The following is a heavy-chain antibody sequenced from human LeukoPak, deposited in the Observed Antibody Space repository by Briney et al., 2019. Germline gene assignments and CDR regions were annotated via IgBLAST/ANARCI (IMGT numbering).Heavy chain of an antibody. CDR3: ARDPVTVAGTRWFDY. CDR1: GFTFSSYA. CDR2: ISYDGSIQ. J-gene: IGHJ4*02. D-gene: IGHD6-19*01. V-gene: IGHV3-30-3*01. Sequence: GGSLRLSCAASGFTFSSYAMHWVGQAPGKGLEWVAVISYDGSIQFYADSVMGRFTISRDNSKNTLYLQMNSLRAEDTAVYYCARDPVTVAGTRWFDYWGQGTLVTVSS.